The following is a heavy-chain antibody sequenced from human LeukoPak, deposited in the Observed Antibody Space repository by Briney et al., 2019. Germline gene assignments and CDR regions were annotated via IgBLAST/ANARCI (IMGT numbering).Heavy chain of an antibody. Sequence: GGSLRPSCAASGFTFSTYAIHWVRQAPGKGLEYVSGISTNGGSTDYANSVKGRFTISRDNSKNTLYLQMGSLRAEDMAVYYCARSLRHYYYMDVWGKGTTVTVSS. V-gene: IGHV3-64*01. J-gene: IGHJ6*03. CDR2: ISTNGGST. CDR1: GFTFSTYA. CDR3: ARSLRHYYYMDV.